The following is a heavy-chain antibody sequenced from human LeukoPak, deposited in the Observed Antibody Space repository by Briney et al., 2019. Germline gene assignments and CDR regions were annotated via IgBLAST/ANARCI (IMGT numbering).Heavy chain of an antibody. CDR3: ARADCSGGSCYPNWFDP. Sequence: PSETLSLTCTVSGGSISSYYWSWIRQPPGEGLEWIGYIYYSGSTNYNPSLKSRVTISVDTSKSQFSLKLSSVTAADTAVYYCARADCSGGSCYPNWFDPWGQGTLVTVSS. CDR2: IYYSGST. CDR1: GGSISSYY. D-gene: IGHD2-15*01. V-gene: IGHV4-59*01. J-gene: IGHJ5*02.